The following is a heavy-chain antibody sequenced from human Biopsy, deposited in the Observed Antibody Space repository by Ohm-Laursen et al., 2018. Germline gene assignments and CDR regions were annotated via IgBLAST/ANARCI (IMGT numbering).Heavy chain of an antibody. V-gene: IGHV3-30*18. Sequence: SLRLSCAASGFTFNNYGMQWVRQAPGTGLEWAAFIFYDGSNTYYADSVKGRFTISRDNSRDTLYLQMSSLRAEDTAVYYCAKDRYNYTPIGGFSMDVWGQGTTVTVSS. CDR1: GFTFNNYG. D-gene: IGHD5-18*01. CDR2: IFYDGSNT. J-gene: IGHJ6*02. CDR3: AKDRYNYTPIGGFSMDV.